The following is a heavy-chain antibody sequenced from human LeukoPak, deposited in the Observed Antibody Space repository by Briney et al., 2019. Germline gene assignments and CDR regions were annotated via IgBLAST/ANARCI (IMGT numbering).Heavy chain of an antibody. CDR3: ARTVRGASDY. V-gene: IGHV4-61*02. CDR2: IYTSGST. Sequence: PSETLSLTCTVSGGSISSGSYYWSWIRQPAGKGLEWIGRIYTSGSTNYNPSLKSRVTISVDTSKNQFSLKLSSVTAADTAVYYCARTVRGASDYWGQGTLVTVSS. CDR1: GGSISSGSYY. J-gene: IGHJ4*02. D-gene: IGHD3-10*01.